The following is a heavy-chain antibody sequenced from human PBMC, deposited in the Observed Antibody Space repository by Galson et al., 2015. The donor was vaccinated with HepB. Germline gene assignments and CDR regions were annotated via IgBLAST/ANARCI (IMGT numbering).Heavy chain of an antibody. V-gene: IGHV3-7*03. CDR1: GFTFSSYW. Sequence: SLRLSCAASGFTFSSYWMSWVRQAPGKGLEWVANIKQDGSEKYYVDSVKGRFTISRDNAKNSLYLQMNSLRAEDTAVYYCARVMRRGYSYGSDAFDIWGQGTMVTVSS. CDR3: ARVMRRGYSYGSDAFDI. D-gene: IGHD5-18*01. CDR2: IKQDGSEK. J-gene: IGHJ3*02.